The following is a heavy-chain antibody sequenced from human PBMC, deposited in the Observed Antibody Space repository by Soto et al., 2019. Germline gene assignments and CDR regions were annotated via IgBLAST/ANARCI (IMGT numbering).Heavy chain of an antibody. CDR1: GFTFSSYS. D-gene: IGHD2-2*01. CDR2: ISSSSSYI. CDR3: ASYCSSTSCHQRGFS. V-gene: IGHV3-21*01. J-gene: IGHJ5*02. Sequence: GGSLRLSCAASGFTFSSYSMNWVRQAPGKGLEWVSSISSSSSYIYYADSVKGRFTISRDNAKNSLYLQMNSLRAEDTAVYYCASYCSSTSCHQRGFSWGQGTQVTVSS.